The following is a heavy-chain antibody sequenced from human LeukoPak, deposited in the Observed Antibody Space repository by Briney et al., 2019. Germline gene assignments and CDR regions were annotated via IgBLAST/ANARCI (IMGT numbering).Heavy chain of an antibody. Sequence: SETLSLTCAVSGGSISSSNWWSWVRQPPGKGLEWIGEIYHSGSTNYNPSLKSRVTISVDKSKNQFSLKLSSVTAADTAVYYCARDGVRLGELSLSQFDYWGQGTLVTVSS. CDR3: ARDGVRLGELSLSQFDY. V-gene: IGHV4-4*02. CDR2: IYHSGST. D-gene: IGHD3-16*02. CDR1: GGSISSSNW. J-gene: IGHJ4*02.